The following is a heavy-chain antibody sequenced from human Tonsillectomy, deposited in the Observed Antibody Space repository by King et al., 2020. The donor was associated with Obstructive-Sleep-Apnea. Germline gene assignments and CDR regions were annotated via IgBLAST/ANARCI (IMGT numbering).Heavy chain of an antibody. V-gene: IGHV5-10-1*03. Sequence: VQLVESGAEVKKPGESLXISCKXSGYSFSSYWISWVRQMPGKGLEWMGKIDPSDSYTNNSPSFQGHVTISGDKSISTAYLQWSSLKASDPAMYYCERXPEYSAYAFDIWGQGXMGTVSS. CDR2: IDPSDSYT. J-gene: IGHJ3*02. D-gene: IGHD2-21*01. CDR3: ERXPEYSAYAFDI. CDR1: GYSFSSYW.